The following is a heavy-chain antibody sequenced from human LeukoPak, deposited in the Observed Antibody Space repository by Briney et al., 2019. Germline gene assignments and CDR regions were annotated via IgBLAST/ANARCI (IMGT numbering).Heavy chain of an antibody. CDR1: GYTFTGYS. J-gene: IGHJ3*02. CDR2: INPSSGGT. CDR3: ARGGVVVLGVMDI. D-gene: IGHD2-21*01. Sequence: GASVKVSCKASGYTFTGYSMHWVRQAPGQGLEWMGWINPSSGGTNYAQKFRGRVTMTRDTSINTSYMELRRLRSDDTAVYYCARGGVVVLGVMDIWGQGTVVTVSS. V-gene: IGHV1-2*02.